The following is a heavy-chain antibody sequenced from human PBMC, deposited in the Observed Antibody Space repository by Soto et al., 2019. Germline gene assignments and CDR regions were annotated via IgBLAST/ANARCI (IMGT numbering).Heavy chain of an antibody. D-gene: IGHD2-15*01. J-gene: IGHJ2*01. V-gene: IGHV3-23*01. CDR2: ISGGSRGT. Sequence: EVQLLESGGGLVQPGGSLRLSCVASGFTFDSYAMSWVRQAPGKGLEWVSGISGGSRGTYYAGSVKGRFTISRDNAKNSLYLQMNSLRAEDTAVYYCARDGRIRRPDWYFDLWGRGTLVTVSS. CDR3: ARDGRIRRPDWYFDL. CDR1: GFTFDSYA.